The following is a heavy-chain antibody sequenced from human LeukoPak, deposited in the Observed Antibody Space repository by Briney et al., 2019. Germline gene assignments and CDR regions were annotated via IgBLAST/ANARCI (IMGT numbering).Heavy chain of an antibody. J-gene: IGHJ4*02. CDR3: AKESGSGYYAGQYYFDY. V-gene: IGHV3-23*01. CDR1: GFTFSSYA. D-gene: IGHD3-22*01. Sequence: GGSLRLSCAASGFTFSSYAMSWVRQAPGKGLEWVSAISGSGGSTYYADSVKGRFTISRDNSKNTLYLQMNSLRAEDTAVYCCAKESGSGYYAGQYYFDYWGQGTLVTVSS. CDR2: ISGSGGST.